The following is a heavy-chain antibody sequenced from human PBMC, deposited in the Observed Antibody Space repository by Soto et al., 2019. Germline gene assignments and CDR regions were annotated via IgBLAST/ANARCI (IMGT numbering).Heavy chain of an antibody. D-gene: IGHD3-10*01. CDR2: IWYDGSNK. Sequence: QVQLVESGGGVVQPGRSLRLSCAASGFTFSSYGMHWVRQAPGKGLEWVAVIWYDGSNKYYADSVKGRFTISRDNSKNTLYLLMNGLRAQDTAVYYYARESYDSGSFHYWVQGTLVTVSS. V-gene: IGHV3-33*01. CDR1: GFTFSSYG. J-gene: IGHJ4*02. CDR3: ARESYDSGSFHY.